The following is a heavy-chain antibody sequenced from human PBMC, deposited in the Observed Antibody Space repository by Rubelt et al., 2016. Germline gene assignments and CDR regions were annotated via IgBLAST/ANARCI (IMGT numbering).Heavy chain of an antibody. CDR3: ARPHSSGWYPFDY. Sequence: QVQLQQWGTGLLKPSETLSRTCAVYGGSFSGFYWSWIRQPPGKGLEWIGSIYYSGSTYYNASLKSRVTISVDTSKNQFSLKLSSVTAADTAVYYCARPHSSGWYPFDYWGQGTLVTVSS. J-gene: IGHJ4*02. CDR2: IYYSGST. V-gene: IGHV4-34*01. CDR1: GGSFSGFY. D-gene: IGHD6-19*01.